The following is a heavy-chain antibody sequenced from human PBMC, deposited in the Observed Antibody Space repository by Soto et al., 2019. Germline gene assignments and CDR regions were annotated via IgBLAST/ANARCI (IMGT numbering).Heavy chain of an antibody. Sequence: QVHLVESGGGVVQPGRSLRLSCAASGFIFSNYGMHWVRLAPGEGLEWVAAIYYDGSITLYADSVKGRFTISRDNSRNTLYLKMNSLRAEDTALDYCATDSKDDSSGYCGDFDYWGQGSPVTVSS. J-gene: IGHJ4*02. CDR1: GFIFSNYG. CDR3: ATDSKDDSSGYCGDFDY. D-gene: IGHD3-22*01. V-gene: IGHV3-33*01. CDR2: IYYDGSIT.